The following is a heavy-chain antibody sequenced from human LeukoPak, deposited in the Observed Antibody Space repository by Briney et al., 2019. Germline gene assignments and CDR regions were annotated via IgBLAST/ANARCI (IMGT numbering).Heavy chain of an antibody. D-gene: IGHD3-3*01. CDR3: ARGDFWSGQQLDY. CDR1: AGSMSSSTYY. J-gene: IGHJ4*02. V-gene: IGHV4-39*01. Sequence: PSETLSLTCTVSAGSMSSSTYYGAWIRQPPGKGLEWVGSIHYSGSTYYNPSLKSRVTISVDTSKNQFSLKLSSVTAADTAVYYCARGDFWSGQQLDYWGQGTLVTVSS. CDR2: IHYSGST.